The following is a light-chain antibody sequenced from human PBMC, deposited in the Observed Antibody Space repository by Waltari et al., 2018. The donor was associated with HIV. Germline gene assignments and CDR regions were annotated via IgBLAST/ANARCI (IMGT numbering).Light chain of an antibody. J-gene: IGLJ3*02. CDR1: SLGEYY. Sequence: SSELTQDPDVSVALRQTVGSDCRGGSLGEYYGSWYQQKPGQAPVLVIYGKNNRPSGIPDRFSGSSSGNTASLTITGAQAEDEADYYCNSRDSSGNHWVFGGGTKLTVL. CDR3: NSRDSSGNHWV. CDR2: GKN. V-gene: IGLV3-19*01.